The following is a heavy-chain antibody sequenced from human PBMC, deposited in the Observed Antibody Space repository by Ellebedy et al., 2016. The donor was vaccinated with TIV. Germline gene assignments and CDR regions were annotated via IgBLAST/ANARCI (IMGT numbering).Heavy chain of an antibody. V-gene: IGHV4-59*01. Sequence: SETLSLTCTVSGGSIGTFYWNWIRQPPGKGLEWIGYVYYTGTTNYNPSLRSRVSISVDTSENQFSLNLNSVTAADTAVYFCARADWTYDILTGYSPNRFDYWGLGTLVSVSS. D-gene: IGHD3-9*01. CDR1: GGSIGTFY. CDR3: ARADWTYDILTGYSPNRFDY. CDR2: VYYTGTT. J-gene: IGHJ4*02.